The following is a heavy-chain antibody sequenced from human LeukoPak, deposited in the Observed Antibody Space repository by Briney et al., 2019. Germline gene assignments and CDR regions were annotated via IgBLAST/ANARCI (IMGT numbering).Heavy chain of an antibody. Sequence: SETLSLTCTVSGGSISSYYWSWIRQPPGKGLEWIGYIYYSGSTNYNPSLKSRVTISVDTSKNQFSLKLSSVTAADTAVYYCARTGGDSSGPWCFDYWDQGTLVTVSS. CDR3: ARTGGDSSGPWCFDY. J-gene: IGHJ4*02. CDR2: IYYSGST. CDR1: GGSISSYY. V-gene: IGHV4-59*01. D-gene: IGHD6-19*01.